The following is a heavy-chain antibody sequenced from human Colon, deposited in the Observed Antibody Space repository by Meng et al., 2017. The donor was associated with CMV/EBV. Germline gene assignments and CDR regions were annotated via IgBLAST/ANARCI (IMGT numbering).Heavy chain of an antibody. CDR2: TSGNGASK. J-gene: IGHJ4*02. V-gene: IGHV3-23*01. CDR1: GGSISSSNYY. Sequence: ETLSLTCTVSGGSISSSNYYWGWVRLPPGKGLQWVAATSGNGASKYYADSVKGRFTISKDFSNNMVYLEMNSLTADDTAIYYCAKVMRAGRTAFDSWGQGTQVTVSS. D-gene: IGHD1-14*01. CDR3: AKVMRAGRTAFDS.